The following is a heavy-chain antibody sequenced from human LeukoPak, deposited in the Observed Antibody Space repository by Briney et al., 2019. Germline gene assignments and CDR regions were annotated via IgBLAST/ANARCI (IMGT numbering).Heavy chain of an antibody. CDR2: ISWNSGSI. D-gene: IGHD4-11*01. J-gene: IGHJ4*02. Sequence: PGGSLRLSCAASGFTFDDYAMHWVRQAPGKGLEWVSGISWNSGSIGYADSVKGRFTISRDNAKNFLYLQMNSLRAEDTALYYCAKDDSATVTTGFFDYWGQGTLVTVSS. V-gene: IGHV3-9*01. CDR1: GFTFDDYA. CDR3: AKDDSATVTTGFFDY.